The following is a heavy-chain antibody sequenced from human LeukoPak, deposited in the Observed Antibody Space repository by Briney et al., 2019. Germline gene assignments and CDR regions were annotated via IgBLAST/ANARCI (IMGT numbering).Heavy chain of an antibody. CDR2: ISSSNTSI. CDR3: ARGSSSGRGALDY. D-gene: IGHD6-6*01. V-gene: IGHV3-48*04. Sequence: GGSLRLSCAASGFTFRSYSMSWVRQAPGKGLEWVSYISSSNTSIYYGDSVKGRFTISRDNAESSLYLQMNSLRAEDTAVYYCARGSSSGRGALDYWGQGTLVTVSS. J-gene: IGHJ4*02. CDR1: GFTFRSYS.